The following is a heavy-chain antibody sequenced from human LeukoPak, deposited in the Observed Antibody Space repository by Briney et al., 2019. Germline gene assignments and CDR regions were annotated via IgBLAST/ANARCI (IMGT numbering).Heavy chain of an antibody. D-gene: IGHD6-19*01. J-gene: IGHJ1*01. CDR3: ARLAAVPG. CDR2: IHPASGGT. CDR1: GYTFTGYY. Sequence: ASVKVSCKASGYTFTGYYLHWVRQAPGQGLEWMGWIHPASGGTSYAQKFQGRVTMTRDTSVSTAYMELSGLRSDDTAVYYCARLAAVPGWGQGTLVIVSS. V-gene: IGHV1-2*02.